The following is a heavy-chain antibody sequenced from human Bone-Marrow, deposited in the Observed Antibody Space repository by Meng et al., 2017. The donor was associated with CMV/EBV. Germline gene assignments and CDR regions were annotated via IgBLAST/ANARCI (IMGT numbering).Heavy chain of an antibody. V-gene: IGHV3-30*02. CDR2: IRYDGSDK. CDR1: EFTFRSYG. Sequence: GESLKISCAASEFTFRSYGMHWVRQAPGKGLEWVAFIRYDGSDKVHADSVKGRFTISRQNSKNTLYLQMKSLRPEDTAVYYCARAASQFEFTGSSLAYWGQGTLVTVSS. J-gene: IGHJ4*02. CDR3: ARAASQFEFTGSSLAY. D-gene: IGHD6-6*01.